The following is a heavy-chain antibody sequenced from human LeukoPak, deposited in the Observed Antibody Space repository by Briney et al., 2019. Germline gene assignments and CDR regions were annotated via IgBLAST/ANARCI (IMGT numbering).Heavy chain of an antibody. D-gene: IGHD3-10*01. J-gene: IGHJ6*03. V-gene: IGHV3-11*01. CDR1: GFTFSDYY. CDR2: ISSSGSTI. CDR3: ARGYYYGSGSYDYYYYYYMDV. Sequence: GGSLRLSCAASGFTFSDYYMSWIRQAPGKGLEWVSYISSSGSTIYYADSVKGRFTISRDNAKNSLYLQMNSLRAEDTAVYYCARGYYYGSGSYDYYYYYYMDVWGKGTTVTISS.